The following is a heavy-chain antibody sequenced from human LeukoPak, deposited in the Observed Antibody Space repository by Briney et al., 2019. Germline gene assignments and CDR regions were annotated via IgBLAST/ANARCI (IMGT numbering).Heavy chain of an antibody. CDR2: SSPSGST. V-gene: IGHV4-4*09. CDR3: ARQYYYDSSGYWSLDP. CDR1: GGSIGSYY. J-gene: IGHJ5*02. Sequence: SETLSLTCTVSGGSIGSYYWSWIRQPPGEGLQWIGYSSPSGSTNFNPSLKGRVTISIDASKNHFSLKMTSVTAADTAVYYCARQYYYDSSGYWSLDPWGQGILVTVSS. D-gene: IGHD3-22*01.